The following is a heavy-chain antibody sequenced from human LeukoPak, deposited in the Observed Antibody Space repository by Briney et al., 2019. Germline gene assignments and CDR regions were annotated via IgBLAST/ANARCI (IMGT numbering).Heavy chain of an antibody. D-gene: IGHD2-21*01. CDR1: GDSISSSTYY. CDR3: ARNLAGHFGGFYFDD. Sequence: SETLSLTCTVSGDSISSSTYYWGWIRQPPGKGLEWIGTVYYSGSTYYNPSLKSRVTISVDTSNNQFSLKLNSLTAADTAVYYCARNLAGHFGGFYFDDWGQGTLVTVSS. V-gene: IGHV4-39*07. J-gene: IGHJ4*02. CDR2: VYYSGST.